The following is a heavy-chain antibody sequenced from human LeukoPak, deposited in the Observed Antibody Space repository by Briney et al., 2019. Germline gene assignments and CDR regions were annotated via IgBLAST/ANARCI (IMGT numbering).Heavy chain of an antibody. Sequence: PGGSLRLSCAASGVTFSSYWMSWVRQAPGKGLEWVANIKQDGSEKCYVDSVKGRFTISRDNAKNSLYLQMNSLRAEDTAVYYCAREADSPNAFDIWGQGTMVTVSS. J-gene: IGHJ3*02. V-gene: IGHV3-7*01. D-gene: IGHD3-22*01. CDR1: GVTFSSYW. CDR2: IKQDGSEK. CDR3: AREADSPNAFDI.